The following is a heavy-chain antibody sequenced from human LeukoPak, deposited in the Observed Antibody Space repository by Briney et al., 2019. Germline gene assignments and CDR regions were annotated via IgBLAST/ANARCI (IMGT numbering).Heavy chain of an antibody. CDR2: IVVGSGNT. J-gene: IGHJ6*03. D-gene: IGHD5-12*01. Sequence: ASVKVSCKASGFTFTSSAMQWVRQARGQRLEWIGWIVVGSGNTNYAQKFQERVTITRDMSTSTAYMELSSLRSEDTAVYYCAADSMSGYDSYYYSYYMDVWGKGTTVTVSS. V-gene: IGHV1-58*02. CDR1: GFTFTSSA. CDR3: AADSMSGYDSYYYSYYMDV.